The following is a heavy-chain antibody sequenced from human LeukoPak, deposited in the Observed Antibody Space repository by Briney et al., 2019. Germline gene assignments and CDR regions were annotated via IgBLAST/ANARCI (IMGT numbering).Heavy chain of an antibody. Sequence: GGSLRLSCAASGFTFSSYAMCWVRHAPGKGLEWVSAISGSGGGTYYADSVKGRFTVSRDNSKSTLYLQINSLRAEDTAVYYCAKGAGVAAYYYMDVWGKGTTVTVSS. D-gene: IGHD3-10*01. V-gene: IGHV3-23*01. CDR2: ISGSGGGT. J-gene: IGHJ6*03. CDR3: AKGAGVAAYYYMDV. CDR1: GFTFSSYA.